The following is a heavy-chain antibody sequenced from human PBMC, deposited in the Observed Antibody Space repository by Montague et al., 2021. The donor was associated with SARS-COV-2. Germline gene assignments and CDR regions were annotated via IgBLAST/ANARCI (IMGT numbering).Heavy chain of an antibody. CDR2: IYYSGST. CDR1: GGSISSSSYY. CDR3: AREGGWLSRGSYYFDY. J-gene: IGHJ4*02. V-gene: IGHV4-39*07. Sequence: SETLSLTCTVSGGSISSSSYYWGWIRRPPGKGLEWIGSIYYSGSTCYNPSLKSRVTISVDTSKNQFSLKLSSVTAADTAVYYCAREGGWLSRGSYYFDYWGQGTLVTVSS. D-gene: IGHD3-22*01.